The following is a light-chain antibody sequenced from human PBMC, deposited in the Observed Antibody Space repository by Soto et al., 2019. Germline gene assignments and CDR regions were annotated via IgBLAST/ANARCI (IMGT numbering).Light chain of an antibody. V-gene: IGLV2-8*01. Sequence: QSVLTQSPSASGSPGQSVTISCTGTSSXIXXYSSVSWYQQHPGKAPKVMIYDVTKRQSGVPDSFSGSKSGNTASLTVSALQAEDEADYYCSSYTDTKSLVFGTGTKV. J-gene: IGLJ1*01. CDR3: SSYTDTKSLV. CDR1: SSXIXXYSS. CDR2: DVT.